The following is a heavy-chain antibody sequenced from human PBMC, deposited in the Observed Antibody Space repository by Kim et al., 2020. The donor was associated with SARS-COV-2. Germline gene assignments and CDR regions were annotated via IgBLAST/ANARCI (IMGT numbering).Heavy chain of an antibody. D-gene: IGHD2-21*01. CDR3: ARGPSVDVGVVIAPFDY. V-gene: IGHV1-46*01. J-gene: IGHJ4*02. Sequence: FQGRVTMTRDTSTSTVYMELSSLRSDDTAVYYCARGPSVDVGVVIAPFDYWGQGTLVTVSS.